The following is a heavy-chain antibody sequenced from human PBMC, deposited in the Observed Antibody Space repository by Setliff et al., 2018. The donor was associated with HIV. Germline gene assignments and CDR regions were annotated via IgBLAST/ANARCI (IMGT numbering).Heavy chain of an antibody. CDR2: IDWDDDK. J-gene: IGHJ4*02. CDR1: RFTLSTSGMC. CDR3: ARINPVAATWYYFDY. D-gene: IGHD2-15*01. V-gene: IGHV2-70*17. Sequence: GSGPTLVKPTQTLKLTCTCSRFTLSTSGMCVSWIRQPPGKALEWLARIDWDDDKFYSTSLKTRLTISKDTSKNQVVLTMTNMDPVDTAAYYCARINPVAATWYYFDYWGQGSLVTVSS.